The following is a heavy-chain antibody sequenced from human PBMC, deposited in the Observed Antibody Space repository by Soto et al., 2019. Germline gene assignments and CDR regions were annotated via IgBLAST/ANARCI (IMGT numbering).Heavy chain of an antibody. CDR3: ARHAAASGWCDP. D-gene: IGHD2-2*01. V-gene: IGHV3-11*05. Sequence: QVQLVESGGGLVKPGGSLRLSCAASGFSFSDYYMSWIRQAPGMGLEWVSYISKSGSSKNYADSVRGRFTISRDNAKNSRYLQMNSLRAEDTAVYYCARHAAASGWCDPWGQGTLVTASS. J-gene: IGHJ5*02. CDR1: GFSFSDYY. CDR2: ISKSGSSK.